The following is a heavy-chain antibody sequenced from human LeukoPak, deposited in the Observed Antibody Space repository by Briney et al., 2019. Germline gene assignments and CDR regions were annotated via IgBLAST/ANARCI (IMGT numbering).Heavy chain of an antibody. CDR2: INSDGITT. V-gene: IGHV3-74*01. CDR1: GFTFSSYW. CDR3: ARGFDY. J-gene: IGHJ4*02. Sequence: GGSLRLSCAASGFTFSSYWMHWVRQAPGKGLVWVSLINSDGITTRYADSVKGRFTISRDNAKNTLYLQMNSLRDEDTAVYYCARGFDYWGQGTLVTVSS.